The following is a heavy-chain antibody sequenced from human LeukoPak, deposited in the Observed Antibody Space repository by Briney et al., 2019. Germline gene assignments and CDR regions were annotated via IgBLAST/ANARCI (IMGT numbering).Heavy chain of an antibody. D-gene: IGHD3-9*01. CDR3: ARDDYDILTGYDY. J-gene: IGHJ4*02. CDR2: ISGSGGST. Sequence: PGGSLRLSCVASGSTFSSYAMSWVRQAPGKGLEWVSAISGSGGSTYYADSVKGRFTISRDNSKNTLYLQMNSLRAEDTAVYYCARDDYDILTGYDYWGQGTLVTVPS. CDR1: GSTFSSYA. V-gene: IGHV3-23*01.